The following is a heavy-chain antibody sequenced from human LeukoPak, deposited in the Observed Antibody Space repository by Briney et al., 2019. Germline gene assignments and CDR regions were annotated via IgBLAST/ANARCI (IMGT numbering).Heavy chain of an antibody. CDR2: IRYDGSNK. D-gene: IGHD3-10*01. Sequence: PGGSLRLSCAASGFTFSSYGMHWVRQAPGKGLEWVAFIRYDGSNKYYADSVKGRFTISRDNSKNTLYLQMNSLRAEDTAVYYCAKDGYGSGSYLHYYYYYYMDVWGKGTTVTISS. V-gene: IGHV3-30*02. J-gene: IGHJ6*03. CDR3: AKDGYGSGSYLHYYYYYYMDV. CDR1: GFTFSSYG.